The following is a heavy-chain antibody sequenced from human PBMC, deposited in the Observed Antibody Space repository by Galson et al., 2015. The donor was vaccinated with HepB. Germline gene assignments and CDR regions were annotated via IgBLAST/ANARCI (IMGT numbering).Heavy chain of an antibody. D-gene: IGHD3-10*01. V-gene: IGHV1-69*13. CDR2: IIPIFGTA. J-gene: IGHJ6*02. CDR3: ARAKYYYGSGSFPTPYYYYGMDV. Sequence: SVKVSCKASGYTFTSYDINWVRQATGQGLEWMGGIIPIFGTANYAQKFQGRVTITADESTSTAYMELSSLRSEDTAVYYCARAKYYYGSGSFPTPYYYYGMDVWGQGTTVTVSS. CDR1: GYTFTSYD.